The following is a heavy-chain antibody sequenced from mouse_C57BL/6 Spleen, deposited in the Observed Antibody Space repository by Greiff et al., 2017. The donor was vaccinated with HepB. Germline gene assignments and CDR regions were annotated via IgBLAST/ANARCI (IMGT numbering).Heavy chain of an antibody. Sequence: QVQLQQSGAELVMPGASVKLSCKASGYTFTSYWMHWVKQRPGQGLEWIGEIDPSDSYTNYNQKFKGKSTLTVDKSSSTAYMQLSSLTSEDSAVYYCARRGVSEAMDYWGQGTSVTVSS. J-gene: IGHJ4*01. V-gene: IGHV1-69*01. CDR1: GYTFTSYW. CDR2: IDPSDSYT. CDR3: ARRGVSEAMDY.